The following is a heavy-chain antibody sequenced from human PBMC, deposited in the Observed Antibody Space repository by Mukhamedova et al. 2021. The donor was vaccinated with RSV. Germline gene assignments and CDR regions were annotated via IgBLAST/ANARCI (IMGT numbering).Heavy chain of an antibody. CDR2: HDRGDQ. D-gene: IGHD2-2*02. J-gene: IGHJ6*02. CDR3: ARGLALSATIPNYFGLDV. Sequence: HDRGDQYYADSVNGRFTISRDNSKNTVFLQMNSLRAEDTGVYYCARGLALSATIPNYFGLDVWGQGTTVTVSS. V-gene: IGHV3-33*01.